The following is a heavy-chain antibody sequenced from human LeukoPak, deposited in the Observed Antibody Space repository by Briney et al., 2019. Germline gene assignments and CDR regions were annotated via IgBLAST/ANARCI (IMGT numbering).Heavy chain of an antibody. CDR2: IYYSGST. V-gene: IGHV4-59*08. CDR1: GGSISSYY. Sequence: SETLSLTCTVSGGSISSYYWSWIRQPPGKGLEWIGYIYYSGSTNYNPSLKSRVTISVDTSKNQFSLKLSSVTAADTAVYYCARQTRRYCSSTSCLRDYYYYGMDVWGQGTTVTVSS. J-gene: IGHJ6*02. D-gene: IGHD2-2*01. CDR3: ARQTRRYCSSTSCLRDYYYYGMDV.